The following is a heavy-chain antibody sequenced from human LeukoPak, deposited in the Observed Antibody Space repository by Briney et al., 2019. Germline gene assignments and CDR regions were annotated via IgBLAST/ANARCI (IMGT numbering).Heavy chain of an antibody. CDR1: GYTFTSYG. J-gene: IGHJ6*03. Sequence: GASVKVSCKASGYTFTSYGISWVRQAPGQGLEWMGWISAYNGNTNYAQKLQGRVTMTTDTSTSTAYMELRSLRSDDAAVYYCARATYYDFWSGYYSREYYYYYYMDVWGKGTTVTVSS. CDR3: ARATYYDFWSGYYSREYYYYYYMDV. CDR2: ISAYNGNT. D-gene: IGHD3-3*01. V-gene: IGHV1-18*01.